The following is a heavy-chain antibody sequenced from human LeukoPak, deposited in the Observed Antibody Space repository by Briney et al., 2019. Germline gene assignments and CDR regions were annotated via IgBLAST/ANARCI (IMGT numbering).Heavy chain of an antibody. V-gene: IGHV1-18*01. CDR2: ISAYNGNT. CDR1: GYTFTSYG. J-gene: IGHJ4*02. Sequence: ASVKVSCKASGYTFTSYGISWVRQAPGQGLEWMGWISAYNGNTNYAQKLQGRVTMTTDTSTSTAYMELRSLRSDDTAVYYCARDYILRRTVTTSWEYWGQGTLVTVSS. CDR3: ARDYILRRTVTTSWEY. D-gene: IGHD4-17*01.